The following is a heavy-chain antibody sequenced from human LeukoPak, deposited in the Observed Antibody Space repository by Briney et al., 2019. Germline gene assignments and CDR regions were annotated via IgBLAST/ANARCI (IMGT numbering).Heavy chain of an antibody. D-gene: IGHD2-15*01. V-gene: IGHV4-59*01. CDR2: IYYSGST. Sequence: KPSETLSLTXTVPGGSISSYYWSWIRQPPGKGVEWLGYIYYSGSTNYNPSLKSRVTVSVDTSKNQFSLKLSSVTAADTAVYYCARGRVARGAFDIWGQGTMVTVSS. J-gene: IGHJ3*02. CDR1: GGSISSYY. CDR3: ARGRVARGAFDI.